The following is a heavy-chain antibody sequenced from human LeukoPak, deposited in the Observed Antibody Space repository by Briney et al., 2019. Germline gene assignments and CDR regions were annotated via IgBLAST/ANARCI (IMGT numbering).Heavy chain of an antibody. D-gene: IGHD1-26*01. V-gene: IGHV1-18*01. CDR3: ARDPAWASYFDY. Sequence: ASVKVSCKASGYTFTSYDINWVRQAPGQGLEWMGWISTYSGNTNYVQKLQGRVTMTSDTSTSTAYMELRSLRSDDTAVYYCARDPAWASYFDYWGQGTLVTVSS. J-gene: IGHJ4*02. CDR1: GYTFTSYD. CDR2: ISTYSGNT.